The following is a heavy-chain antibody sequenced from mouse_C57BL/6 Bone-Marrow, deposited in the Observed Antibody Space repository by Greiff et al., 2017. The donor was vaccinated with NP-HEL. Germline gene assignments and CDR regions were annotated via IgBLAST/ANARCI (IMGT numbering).Heavy chain of an antibody. V-gene: IGHV5-9-1*02. J-gene: IGHJ3*01. CDR2: ISSGGDYT. CDR3: TRDGVPWFAY. Sequence: EVMLVESGEGLVKPGGSLKLSCAASGFTFSSYAMSWVRQTPEKRLEWVAYISSGGDYTYYADTVKGRFTISRDNARNTLYLQMSSLKSEDTAMYYCTRDGVPWFAYWGQGTLVTVSA. CDR1: GFTFSSYA. D-gene: IGHD2-3*01.